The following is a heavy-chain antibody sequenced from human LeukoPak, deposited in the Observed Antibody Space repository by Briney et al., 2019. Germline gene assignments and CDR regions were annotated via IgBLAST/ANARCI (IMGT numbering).Heavy chain of an antibody. D-gene: IGHD5-12*01. CDR3: ATGVATAFTY. V-gene: IGHV1-2*02. CDR1: GYTFTDYY. CDR2: VNPDSGDS. J-gene: IGHJ4*02. Sequence: ASEKVSCKASGYTFTDYYIHWVRQAPGQGLEWMAFVNPDSGDSYSAPKFQGRVTMTRDTSITTASMELKWLTSDDTAVYYCATGVATAFTYWGQGTLLTVSS.